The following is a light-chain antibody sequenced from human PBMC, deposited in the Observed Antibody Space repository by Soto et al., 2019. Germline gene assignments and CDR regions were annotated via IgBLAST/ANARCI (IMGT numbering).Light chain of an antibody. CDR2: SAS. CDR3: LQYGSSPET. V-gene: IGKV1-27*01. J-gene: IGKJ1*01. CDR1: QGISNY. Sequence: DIQMTQSPSSLSASVGDRVIITCRASQGISNYLAWYQQKPGKVPKLLIYSASTLQSGVPSRFSGSGSGTEFTLTISRLEPEDLAVYYCLQYGSSPETFGQGTKVDIK.